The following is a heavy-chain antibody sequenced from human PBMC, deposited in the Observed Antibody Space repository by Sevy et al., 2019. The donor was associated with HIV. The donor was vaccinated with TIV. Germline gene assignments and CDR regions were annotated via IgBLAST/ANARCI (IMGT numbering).Heavy chain of an antibody. J-gene: IGHJ5*02. CDR2: INPSGGST. D-gene: IGHD3-10*01. Sequence: ASVKVSCKASGYTFTSYYMHWVRQAPGQGLEWMGIINPSGGSTSYAQNFQGRVTMTRDTSTSTVYMELGSLGSEDTAVYYCTRGPGGAHWLDPWGQGTLVTVSS. V-gene: IGHV1-46*01. CDR3: TRGPGGAHWLDP. CDR1: GYTFTSYY.